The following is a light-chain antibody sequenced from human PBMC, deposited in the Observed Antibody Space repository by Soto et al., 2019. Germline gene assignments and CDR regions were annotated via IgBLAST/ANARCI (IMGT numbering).Light chain of an antibody. CDR2: GAS. CDR3: QQYGRSKRWT. J-gene: IGKJ1*01. Sequence: EVVLTQFPGTLSLSPGERATLSCRASQTITGTYLAWYQQKPGQAPRLLIHGASTRATGIPDRFSGGGTGKDFNLNLSRVEPEDFAMYYCQQYGRSKRWTFGQGTKVEVK. V-gene: IGKV3-20*01. CDR1: QTITGTY.